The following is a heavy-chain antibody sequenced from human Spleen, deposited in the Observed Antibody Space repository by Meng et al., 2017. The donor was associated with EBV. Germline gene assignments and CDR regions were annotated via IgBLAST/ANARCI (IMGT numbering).Heavy chain of an antibody. J-gene: IGHJ4*02. CDR1: GGSISGTNW. V-gene: IGHV4-4*02. Sequence: QVQPQGSGPGPGKPSGTPSLTCAVSGGSISGTNWWTWVRQPPGKKLEWIGEIHHGGNTNYNPSLKSRVTMSVDKSKNQFSLKLSSMTAADTAIYYCASYSSYDFLFDYWGQGTLVTVSS. CDR2: IHHGGNT. D-gene: IGHD3-3*01. CDR3: ASYSSYDFLFDY.